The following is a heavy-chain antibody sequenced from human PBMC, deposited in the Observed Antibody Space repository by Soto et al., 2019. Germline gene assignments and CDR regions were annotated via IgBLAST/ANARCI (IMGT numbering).Heavy chain of an antibody. V-gene: IGHV3-23*01. Sequence: EVQLLESGGGLVQPGGSLRLSCAASGFTFGSYAMSWVRQAPGKGLEWVSAISGSGGNTYYADSVKGRFTISRDNSNNTLYLQMNSLRVEDTAVYYCAKDRGLGGGSCYKYWGQGILVTVSS. CDR3: AKDRGLGGGSCYKY. CDR2: ISGSGGNT. J-gene: IGHJ4*02. D-gene: IGHD2-15*01. CDR1: GFTFGSYA.